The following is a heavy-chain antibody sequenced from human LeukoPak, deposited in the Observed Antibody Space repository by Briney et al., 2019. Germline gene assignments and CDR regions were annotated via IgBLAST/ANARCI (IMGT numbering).Heavy chain of an antibody. J-gene: IGHJ4*02. Sequence: KPSETLSLTCAVYGGSFSGYYWSWIRQPPGKGLEWIGEINHSGSTNYNPSLKSRVTISVDRSKNQFSLKLSSVTAADTAVYYCARWVPATFDYWGQGTLVTVSS. CDR3: ARWVPATFDY. V-gene: IGHV4-34*01. CDR1: GGSFSGYY. D-gene: IGHD6-25*01. CDR2: INHSGST.